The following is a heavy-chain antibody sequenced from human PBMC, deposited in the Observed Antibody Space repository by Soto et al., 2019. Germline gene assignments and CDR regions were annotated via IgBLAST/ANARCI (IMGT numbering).Heavy chain of an antibody. CDR2: IHNSSSTI. D-gene: IGHD2-2*01. V-gene: IGHV3-48*02. CDR3: ARGVQIIVLLPAAIDY. Sequence: EVQLVESGGGLVQPGESLRLSCAASGFTFSSYSMNWVRQAPGKGLEWVSYIHNSSSTIYYADSVRGRFTISRDNAKNSLYLQMNSPRDDDTAVYYCARGVQIIVLLPAAIDYWGQRTRVTVSS. J-gene: IGHJ4*02. CDR1: GFTFSSYS.